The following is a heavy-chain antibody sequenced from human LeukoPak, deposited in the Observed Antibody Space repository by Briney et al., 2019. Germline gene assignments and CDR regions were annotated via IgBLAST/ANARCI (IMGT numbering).Heavy chain of an antibody. V-gene: IGHV1-2*02. CDR3: ARGVGIYDFWTDLDY. CDR2: INPNSGGT. Sequence: ASVKVSCKASGYTFTGYYMHWVRQAPGQGLEWMGWINPNSGGTNYAQKFQGRVTMTRYTSISTAYMELSRLRSDDTAVYYCARGVGIYDFWTDLDYWGQGTLVTVSS. J-gene: IGHJ4*02. D-gene: IGHD3/OR15-3a*01. CDR1: GYTFTGYY.